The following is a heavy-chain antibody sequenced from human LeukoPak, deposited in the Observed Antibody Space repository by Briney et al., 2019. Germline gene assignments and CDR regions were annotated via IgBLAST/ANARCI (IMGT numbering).Heavy chain of an antibody. CDR2: MNPNSGNT. CDR1: GYTFINND. V-gene: IGHV1-8*01. CDR3: ARIAYNSGWDGDWFDP. Sequence: ASVKVSCKASGYTFINNDIHWVRQATGQGLERMGWMNPNSGNTGYAQKLQGRVTMTRNTSISTAYMELSSLRSEDTAVYYCARIAYNSGWDGDWFDPWGQGTLVTVSS. D-gene: IGHD6-19*01. J-gene: IGHJ5*02.